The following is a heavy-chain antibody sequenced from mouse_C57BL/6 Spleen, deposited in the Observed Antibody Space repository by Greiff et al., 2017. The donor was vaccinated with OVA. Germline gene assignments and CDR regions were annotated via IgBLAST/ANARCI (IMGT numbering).Heavy chain of an antibody. J-gene: IGHJ4*01. CDR3: ARSFYGSSVYYAMDY. CDR1: GYTFTDYY. CDR2: INPNNGGT. Sequence: VQLQQSGPELVKPGASVKISCKASGYTFTDYYMNWVKQSHGKSLEWIGDINPNNGGTSYNQKFKGKATLTVDKSSSTAYMELRSLTSEDSAVYYGARSFYGSSVYYAMDYWGQGTSVTVSS. V-gene: IGHV1-26*01. D-gene: IGHD1-1*01.